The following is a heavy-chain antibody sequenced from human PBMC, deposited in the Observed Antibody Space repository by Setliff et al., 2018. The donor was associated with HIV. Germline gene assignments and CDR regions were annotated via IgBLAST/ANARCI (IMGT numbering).Heavy chain of an antibody. Sequence: ASVKVSCKIFGGTLSSHALSLVRQAPGQGLEWMGWINPNSGGTNYAQKFQGRVTMTRDTSISTAYMQLTRLKSDDTAVYYCARDLSYGDPAFDVWGQGTMVTVSS. CDR2: INPNSGGT. D-gene: IGHD4-17*01. J-gene: IGHJ3*01. V-gene: IGHV1-2*02. CDR3: ARDLSYGDPAFDV. CDR1: GGTLSSHA.